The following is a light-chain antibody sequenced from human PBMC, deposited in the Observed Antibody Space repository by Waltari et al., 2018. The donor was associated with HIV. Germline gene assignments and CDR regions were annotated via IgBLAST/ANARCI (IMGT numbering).Light chain of an antibody. CDR1: QSISSNF. Sequence: EIVLTQSPGTLSLSPGERVTLSCRASQSISSNFLAWYQQKPGQAPRLLIYGASNRAPDIPDRFSGSGSGTDFTLTISRLEPEDSAVYFCQQFGTSAPHTFGGGTKVEIK. V-gene: IGKV3-20*01. CDR3: QQFGTSAPHT. CDR2: GAS. J-gene: IGKJ4*01.